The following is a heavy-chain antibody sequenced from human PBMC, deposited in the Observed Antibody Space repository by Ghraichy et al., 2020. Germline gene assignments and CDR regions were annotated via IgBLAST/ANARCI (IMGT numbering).Heavy chain of an antibody. D-gene: IGHD6-19*01. J-gene: IGHJ6*02. CDR1: GLMFSPNT. Sequence: GGSLRLSCVASGLMFSPNTMNWVRQAPGQGLEWVSSISSSTRYIYYADSVKGRFTISRDNAKNSLYLHMNSLRAEDTAVYYCSRGGGAGTPVLYHMDVWGLGTTVTVSS. CDR2: ISSSTRYI. CDR3: SRGGGAGTPVLYHMDV. V-gene: IGHV3-21*01.